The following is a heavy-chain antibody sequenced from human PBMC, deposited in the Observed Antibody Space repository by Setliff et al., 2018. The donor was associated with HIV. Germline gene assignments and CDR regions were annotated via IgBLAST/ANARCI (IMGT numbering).Heavy chain of an antibody. CDR3: ARRSGYAEDY. CDR1: GGSISSDSYY. V-gene: IGHV4-39*01. CDR2: FHHSGSA. Sequence: SETLSLTCNVSGGSISSDSYYWGWIRQPPGKGLEWIGRFHHSGSASYNPSLRSRVTISVDTSKNQISLKLSSVTAADTAVYYCARRSGYAEDYWGQGTLVTVSS. J-gene: IGHJ4*02. D-gene: IGHD5-12*01.